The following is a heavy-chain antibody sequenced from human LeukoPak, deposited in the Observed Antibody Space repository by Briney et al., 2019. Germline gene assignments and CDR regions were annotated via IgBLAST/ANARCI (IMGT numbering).Heavy chain of an antibody. Sequence: GGSLRLSCAASGFTFSSHWMHWVRQAPGKGLVWVSHINSDGSRTSYADSVKGRFTISRDNAKNTLYLQMNSLRAEDTAVYYCASRYRYSGIYFPYWGQGTLVTVSS. J-gene: IGHJ4*02. CDR2: INSDGSRT. CDR1: GFTFSSHW. D-gene: IGHD1-26*01. V-gene: IGHV3-74*01. CDR3: ASRYRYSGIYFPY.